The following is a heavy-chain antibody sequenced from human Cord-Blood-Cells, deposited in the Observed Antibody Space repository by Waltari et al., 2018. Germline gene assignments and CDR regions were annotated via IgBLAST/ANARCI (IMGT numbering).Heavy chain of an antibody. V-gene: IGHV3-48*03. CDR2: ISSSGSTI. D-gene: IGHD3-10*01. J-gene: IGHJ4*02. CDR1: GFTFSSYE. CDR3: ARDGVLLWFGELFDY. Sequence: EVQLVESGGGLVQPGGSLRLSCAASGFTFSSYEMNWVRQAPRKGLEWVSYISSSGSTIYYADSVKGRFTISRDNAKNSLYLQMNSLRAEDTAVYYCARDGVLLWFGELFDYWGQGTLVTVSS.